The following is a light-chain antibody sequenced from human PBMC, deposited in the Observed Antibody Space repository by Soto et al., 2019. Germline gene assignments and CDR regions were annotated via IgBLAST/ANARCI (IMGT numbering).Light chain of an antibody. J-gene: IGLJ1*01. V-gene: IGLV2-14*03. CDR3: SSYTTSSTPHYV. CDR1: SSDVGGYNS. Sequence: SVLTKPASVYGSPGQSITISCNGTSSDVGGYNSVSWYQHHPGKAPKLMIFDVSDRPSGVSSRFSGSKSGNTASLTISGLQAEDEADYYCSSYTTSSTPHYVFGPGTKVTVL. CDR2: DVS.